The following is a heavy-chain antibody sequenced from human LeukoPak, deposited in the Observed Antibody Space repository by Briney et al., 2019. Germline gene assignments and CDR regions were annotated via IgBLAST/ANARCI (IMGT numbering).Heavy chain of an antibody. CDR1: GFTLSSFS. CDR3: ARVGPETAFDY. J-gene: IGHJ4*02. V-gene: IGHV3-64*02. Sequence: GGSLRLSCAASGFTLSSFSMHWVRQSPGRGLEYVSAINYKGGTTYYADSVKGRFAISRDNPKNTLYLQMASLRDEDMGVYYCARVGPETAFDYWGQGTQVTVSS. CDR2: INYKGGTT. D-gene: IGHD1-14*01.